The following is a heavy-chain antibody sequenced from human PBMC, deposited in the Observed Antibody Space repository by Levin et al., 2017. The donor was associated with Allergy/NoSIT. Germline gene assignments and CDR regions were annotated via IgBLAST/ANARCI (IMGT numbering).Heavy chain of an antibody. CDR3: ARDSPDYYDILTGYYIGYFQH. CDR2: ISYDGSNK. CDR1: GFTFSSYA. Sequence: GGSLRLSCAASGFTFSSYAMHWVRQAPGKGLEWVAVISYDGSNKYYADSVKGRFTISRDNSKNTLYLQMNSLRAEDTAVYYCARDSPDYYDILTGYYIGYFQHWGQGTLVTVSS. J-gene: IGHJ1*01. D-gene: IGHD3-9*01. V-gene: IGHV3-30-3*01.